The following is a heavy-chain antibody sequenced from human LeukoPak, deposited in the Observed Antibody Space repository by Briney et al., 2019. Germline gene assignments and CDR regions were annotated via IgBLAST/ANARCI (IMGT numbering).Heavy chain of an antibody. Sequence: ASVKVSCKASGYTFTDYYMHWVRQAPGQGFEWMGWINPNDGDTNYARKFQGRVTMTRDTSISTALMEVSRLRSDDTAVYYCARANFLCCSSSTCLFDYWGQGTLVTVSS. CDR3: ARANFLCCSSSTCLFDY. D-gene: IGHD2-2*01. CDR2: INPNDGDT. V-gene: IGHV1-2*02. J-gene: IGHJ4*02. CDR1: GYTFTDYY.